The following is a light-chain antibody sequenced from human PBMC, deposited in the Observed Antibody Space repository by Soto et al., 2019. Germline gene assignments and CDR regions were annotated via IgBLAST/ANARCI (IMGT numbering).Light chain of an antibody. CDR3: SSHAGIINVV. CDR1: SSDVGGYDS. CDR2: EVT. J-gene: IGLJ2*01. Sequence: QSALTQPPSASGSPGQSVTISCTGTSSDVGGYDSVAWYQQHPGKAPKLIIYEVTTRPSGVPDRFSGYRSGNTASLTVSGLQAEDEADYYCSSHAGIINVVFGGGTKLTVL. V-gene: IGLV2-8*01.